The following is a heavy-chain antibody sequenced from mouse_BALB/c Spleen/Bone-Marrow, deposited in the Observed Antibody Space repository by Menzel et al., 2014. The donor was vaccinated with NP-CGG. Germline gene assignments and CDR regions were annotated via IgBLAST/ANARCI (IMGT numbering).Heavy chain of an antibody. CDR3: TRREYYRYDRAMDY. CDR2: INPSNGGT. CDR1: GYTFTSYY. Sequence: QVQLQQAGAELVKPGASVKLSCKASGYTFTSYYMYWVKQGPGQGLEWIGEINPSNGGTNFNEKFKSKATLTVDKSSSTAYMQLSNLTSEDSAVYYCTRREYYRYDRAMDYWGQGTSVTVSS. V-gene: IGHV1S81*02. J-gene: IGHJ4*01. D-gene: IGHD2-14*01.